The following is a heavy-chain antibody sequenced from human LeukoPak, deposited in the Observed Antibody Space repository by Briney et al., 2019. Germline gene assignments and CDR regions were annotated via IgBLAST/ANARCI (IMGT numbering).Heavy chain of an antibody. Sequence: ASVKVSCKASGYTFTSYGISWVRQAPGQGLEWMGWISAYNGNTNYAQKLQGRVTMTTDTSTSTAYMELSSLRSEDTAVYYCARDHYDFWSGSQGDNWFDPWGQGTLVTVSS. CDR3: ARDHYDFWSGSQGDNWFDP. CDR2: ISAYNGNT. V-gene: IGHV1-18*01. D-gene: IGHD3-3*01. CDR1: GYTFTSYG. J-gene: IGHJ5*02.